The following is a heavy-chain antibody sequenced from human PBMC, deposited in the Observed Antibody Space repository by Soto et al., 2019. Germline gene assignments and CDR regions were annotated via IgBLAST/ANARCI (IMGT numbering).Heavy chain of an antibody. Sequence: SETLSLTCTVSGGSISSYYWSWIRQPPGKGLEWIGYIYYSGSTNYNPSLKSRVTISVDTSKNQFSLKLSSVTAADTAVYYCARLVTVVDSSSFDYWAQRTLVTVSS. D-gene: IGHD2-15*01. J-gene: IGHJ4*02. CDR3: ARLVTVVDSSSFDY. CDR1: GGSISSYY. V-gene: IGHV4-59*08. CDR2: IYYSGST.